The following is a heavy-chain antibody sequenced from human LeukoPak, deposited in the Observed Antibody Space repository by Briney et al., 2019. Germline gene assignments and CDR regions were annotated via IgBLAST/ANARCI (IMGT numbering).Heavy chain of an antibody. CDR3: ARVVNSYGPVDY. J-gene: IGHJ4*02. CDR2: ISTTSSYI. Sequence: GGSLRLSCAASGFTFSIHTMSWVRQAPGKGLEWVSCISTTSSYIYYADSVKGRFTISRDNAKNSPYLQMNSLRAEDTAVYYCARVVNSYGPVDYWGQGTLVTVSS. D-gene: IGHD5-18*01. CDR1: GFTFSIHT. V-gene: IGHV3-21*01.